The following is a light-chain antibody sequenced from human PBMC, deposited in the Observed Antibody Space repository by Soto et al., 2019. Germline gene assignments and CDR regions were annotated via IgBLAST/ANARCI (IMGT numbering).Light chain of an antibody. V-gene: IGKV3-11*01. Sequence: EIVLTQSPATLSFSPVEIATLSCSASQSVSSYLAFYQQKPCQSPSLLIYDASNRATGIPARFSGSGSGTDFTLTISSLEPEDFAVYYCQQRSNWITFGQGTRLEIK. CDR2: DAS. J-gene: IGKJ5*01. CDR1: QSVSSY. CDR3: QQRSNWIT.